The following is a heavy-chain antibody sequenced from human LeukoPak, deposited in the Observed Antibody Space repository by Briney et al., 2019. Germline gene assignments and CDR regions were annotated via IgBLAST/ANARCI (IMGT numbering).Heavy chain of an antibody. CDR3: AGRQLLYGALHYYYYMDV. V-gene: IGHV4-59*01. CDR1: GDSISRYY. D-gene: IGHD2-2*02. CDR2: IYYSGST. J-gene: IGHJ6*03. Sequence: SETLSLTCTVSGDSISRYYWSWIRQPPGKGLEWIGYIYYSGSTNYNPFLKSRVTISVDTSKNQFSLKLSSVTAADTAVYYCAGRQLLYGALHYYYYMDVWGTGTTVTVSS.